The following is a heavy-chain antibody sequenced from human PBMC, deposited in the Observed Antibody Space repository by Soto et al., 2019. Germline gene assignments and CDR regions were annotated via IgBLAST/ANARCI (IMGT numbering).Heavy chain of an antibody. CDR3: ARGHVGSCDSIGYMCYYYGMDV. Sequence: EVQLVESGGGLVQPGGSLRLSCAASGFTFSSYWMSWVRQAPGKGLEWVANIKQEGSEKYYVDSVKGRFTISRDNAKNSLYLQMNFLIVQYTAVYYCARGHVGSCDSIGYMCYYYGMDVWGQGPTFTVSS. CDR2: IKQEGSEK. D-gene: IGHD3-22*01. V-gene: IGHV3-7*05. J-gene: IGHJ6*02. CDR1: GFTFSSYW.